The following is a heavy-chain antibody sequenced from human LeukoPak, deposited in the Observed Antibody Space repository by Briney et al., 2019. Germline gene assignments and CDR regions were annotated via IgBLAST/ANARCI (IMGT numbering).Heavy chain of an antibody. D-gene: IGHD4-17*01. V-gene: IGHV3-74*01. Sequence: GGSCGLPGQPSDSTSIPTRLHWARQPPGKGLVGPSRISSDGSSTNYADSVKGRFTISRDNAKNTLYLQMNSLRAEDTAVYYCARDYGEGGYYFDYWGQGTLVSVSS. CDR2: ISSDGSST. CDR1: DSTSIPTR. CDR3: ARDYGEGGYYFDY. J-gene: IGHJ4*02.